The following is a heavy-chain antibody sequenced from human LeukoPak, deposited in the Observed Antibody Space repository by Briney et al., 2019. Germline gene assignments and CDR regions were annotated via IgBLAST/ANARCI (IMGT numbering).Heavy chain of an antibody. Sequence: GRSLRLSCAASGFTFSSYAMHWVRQAPGKGLEWVAVISYDGSNKYYADSVKARFTISRDNSKNTLYLQMNSLRAEDTAVYYCARDLYYYGSGMSFDIWGQGTMVTVSS. V-gene: IGHV3-30-3*01. CDR1: GFTFSSYA. CDR3: ARDLYYYGSGMSFDI. J-gene: IGHJ3*02. D-gene: IGHD3-10*01. CDR2: ISYDGSNK.